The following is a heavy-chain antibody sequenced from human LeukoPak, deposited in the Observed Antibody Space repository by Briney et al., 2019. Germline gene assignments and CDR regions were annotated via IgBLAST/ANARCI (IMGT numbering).Heavy chain of an antibody. CDR3: AKVRGYCSSTSCYAPGGVDY. Sequence: GGSLRLSCAASGFTFSSYAMSWVRQAPGKGLGWVSAISGSGGSTYYADSVKGRSPLSRDNSKNALYLQMNRLRAEDTALYYCAKVRGYCSSTSCYAPGGVDYWGQGTLVTVSS. V-gene: IGHV3-23*01. D-gene: IGHD2-2*01. CDR1: GFTFSSYA. CDR2: ISGSGGST. J-gene: IGHJ4*02.